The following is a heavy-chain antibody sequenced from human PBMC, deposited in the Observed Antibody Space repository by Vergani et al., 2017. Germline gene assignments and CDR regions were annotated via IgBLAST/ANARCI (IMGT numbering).Heavy chain of an antibody. D-gene: IGHD3-10*01. CDR2: ISSSSSYI. CDR3: AKDYGSGSYTPAWSYFDY. J-gene: IGHJ4*02. Sequence: EVQLVESGGGLVKPGGSLRLSCAASGFTFSSYSMNWVRQAPGKGLEWVSSISSSSSYIYYADSVKGRFTISRDNAKNSLYLQMNSLRAEDTAVYYCAKDYGSGSYTPAWSYFDYWGQGTLVTVSS. CDR1: GFTFSSYS. V-gene: IGHV3-21*01.